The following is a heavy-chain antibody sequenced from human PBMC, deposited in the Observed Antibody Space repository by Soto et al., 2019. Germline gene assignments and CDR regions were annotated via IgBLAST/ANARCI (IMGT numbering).Heavy chain of an antibody. D-gene: IGHD3-10*01. J-gene: IGHJ5*02. V-gene: IGHV4-31*03. CDR1: WGTIMNVGYH. Sequence: TLFPPRTVFWGTIMNVGYHRSLIRQHPGKGLEWIGYIYYSGSTYYNPSLKSRVTISVDTSKNQFSLKLSSVTAADTAVYYCARSGPTYGSGRRFDPWGQGTLVTVSS. CDR3: ARSGPTYGSGRRFDP. CDR2: IYYSGST.